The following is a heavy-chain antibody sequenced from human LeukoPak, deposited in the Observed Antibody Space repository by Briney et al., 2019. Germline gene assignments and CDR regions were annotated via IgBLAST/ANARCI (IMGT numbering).Heavy chain of an antibody. Sequence: ASVKVSCKASGYTFTDHYIHWVRQAPGQGLEWMGWINPNSGGTNYAQKFQGRVTMTRDTSISTAYMELSRLRSDDTAVYYCARDDGNRVAGTLRPKPDAFDIWGQGTMVTVSS. CDR1: GYTFTDHY. CDR3: ARDDGNRVAGTLRPKPDAFDI. CDR2: INPNSGGT. J-gene: IGHJ3*02. D-gene: IGHD6-19*01. V-gene: IGHV1-2*02.